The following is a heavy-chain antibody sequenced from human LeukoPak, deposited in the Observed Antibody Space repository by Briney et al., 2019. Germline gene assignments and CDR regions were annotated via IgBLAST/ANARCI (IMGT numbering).Heavy chain of an antibody. J-gene: IGHJ6*02. CDR3: ARAPGGWYGTTYYYYGMDV. V-gene: IGHV4-39*01. CDR1: GGSISSSSYY. Sequence: SETPSLTCTVSGGSISSSSYYWGWIRQPPGKGLEWIGSIYYSGSTYYNPSLKSRVTISVDTSKNQFSLKLSSVTAADTAVYYCARAPGGWYGTTYYYYGMDVWGQGTTVTVSS. CDR2: IYYSGST. D-gene: IGHD6-19*01.